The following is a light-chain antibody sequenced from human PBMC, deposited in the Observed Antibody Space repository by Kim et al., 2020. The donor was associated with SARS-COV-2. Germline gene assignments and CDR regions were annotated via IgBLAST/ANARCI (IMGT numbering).Light chain of an antibody. CDR2: DDG. CDR1: NIGSKN. J-gene: IGLJ2*01. CDR3: QVWDSGSDRVI. Sequence: PGQTARITCGGNNIGSKNVQWYLQRPGQAPVLVISDDGDRPSGTAERFSGSNSGNSATLTINRVAAGDEADYYCQVWDSGSDRVIFGGGTKLTVL. V-gene: IGLV3-21*02.